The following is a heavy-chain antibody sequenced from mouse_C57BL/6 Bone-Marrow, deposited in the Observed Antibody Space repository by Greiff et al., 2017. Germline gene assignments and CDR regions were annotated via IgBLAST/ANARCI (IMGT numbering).Heavy chain of an antibody. D-gene: IGHD2-3*01. Sequence: VKLMESGAELMKPGASVKLSCKATGYTFTGYWIEWVKQRPGHGLEWIGEILPGSGSTNYNEKFKGKATFTANTSSNTTYMQLSSLTTEDSAIYYCARSCGYYPAWFAYWGQGTLVTVSA. CDR2: ILPGSGST. CDR3: ARSCGYYPAWFAY. J-gene: IGHJ3*01. V-gene: IGHV1-9*01. CDR1: GYTFTGYW.